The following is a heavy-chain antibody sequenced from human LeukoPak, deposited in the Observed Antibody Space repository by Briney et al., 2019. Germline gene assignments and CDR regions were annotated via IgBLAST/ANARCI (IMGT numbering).Heavy chain of an antibody. D-gene: IGHD3-10*01. CDR3: VRDRRYYYGSGNIDY. Sequence: GASVKVSCKASGYTFTSYGISWVRQAPGQGLEWMGWISAYNGNTNYAQKLQGRVTMTTDTSTSTAYMELRSLRSDDTAVYYCVRDRRYYYGSGNIDYWGQGTLVTVSS. CDR2: ISAYNGNT. CDR1: GYTFTSYG. V-gene: IGHV1-18*01. J-gene: IGHJ4*02.